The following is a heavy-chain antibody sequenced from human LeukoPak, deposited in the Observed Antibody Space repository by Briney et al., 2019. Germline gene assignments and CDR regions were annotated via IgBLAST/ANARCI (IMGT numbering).Heavy chain of an antibody. CDR2: ISGSGTNT. V-gene: IGHV3-23*01. CDR3: AKVPNSGNYYYFDY. Sequence: GGSLRLSCAASGFTLSTYAMSWVSQAPGKGLEWDSAISGSGTNTYYADSVKGRFTISRDNSKNTLYLQMNSLRAEDTAVYFCAKVPNSGNYYYFDYWGQGSPVTVSS. J-gene: IGHJ4*02. D-gene: IGHD1-26*01. CDR1: GFTLSTYA.